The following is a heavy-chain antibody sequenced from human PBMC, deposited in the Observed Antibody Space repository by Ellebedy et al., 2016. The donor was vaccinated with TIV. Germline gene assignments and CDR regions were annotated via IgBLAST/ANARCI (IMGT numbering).Heavy chain of an antibody. CDR2: ISRSSNI. CDR3: VRNEK. J-gene: IGHJ4*02. CDR1: GFTFNSYS. Sequence: PGGSLRLSCAASGFTFNSYSMNWVRQSPGKGLEWVAYISRSSNIYYADSVKGRFTISRDNAKNSLYLQMNSLRDEDTAVYYCVRNEKWGQGTLVTVSS. V-gene: IGHV3-48*02.